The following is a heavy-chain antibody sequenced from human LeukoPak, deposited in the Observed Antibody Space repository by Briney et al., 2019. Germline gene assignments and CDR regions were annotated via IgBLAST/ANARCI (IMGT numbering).Heavy chain of an antibody. D-gene: IGHD3-16*02. CDR2: ISGSGGST. J-gene: IGHJ4*02. Sequence: GGSLRLSCAASGFTFSSYAMSWVRQAPGKGLEWVSAISGSGGSTYYADSVKGRFTISRDNAKNSLYLQMNSLRAEDTAVYYCASFASNLIGLDYWGQGTLVTVSS. CDR3: ASFASNLIGLDY. V-gene: IGHV3-23*01. CDR1: GFTFSSYA.